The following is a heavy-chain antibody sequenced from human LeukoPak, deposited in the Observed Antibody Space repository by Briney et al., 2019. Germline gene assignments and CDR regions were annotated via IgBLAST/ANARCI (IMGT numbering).Heavy chain of an antibody. Sequence: SGTLSLTCAVSGGSISSSNWWSWIRQPQGKGLEWIGYIYYSGSTNYNPSLKSRVTISVDTSKNQFSLKLSSVTAADTAVYYCARGAYDSSGYYLHFDYWGQGTLVTVSS. CDR3: ARGAYDSSGYYLHFDY. CDR1: GGSISSSNW. J-gene: IGHJ4*02. V-gene: IGHV4-4*02. CDR2: IYYSGST. D-gene: IGHD3-22*01.